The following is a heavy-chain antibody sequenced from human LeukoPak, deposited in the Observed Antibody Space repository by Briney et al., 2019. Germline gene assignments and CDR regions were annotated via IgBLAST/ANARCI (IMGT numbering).Heavy chain of an antibody. Sequence: SGGSLRLSCAASGFTFSRYAVHWVRQAPGKGLVWVSRISSDGSDTTYADSVKGRFTISRDNVKKIVYLQMRSLRVEDTAVYYCARHFDGKGSFDFWGQGTLVTVSS. V-gene: IGHV3-74*01. CDR3: ARHFDGKGSFDF. CDR2: ISSDGSDT. J-gene: IGHJ5*01. D-gene: IGHD4-23*01. CDR1: GFTFSRYA.